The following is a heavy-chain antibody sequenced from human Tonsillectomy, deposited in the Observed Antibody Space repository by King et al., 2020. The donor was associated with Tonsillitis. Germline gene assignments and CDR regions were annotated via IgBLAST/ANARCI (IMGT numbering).Heavy chain of an antibody. CDR3: ARSGGNDYYYSVNF. V-gene: IGHV4-59*01. CDR1: GGSIGSYY. D-gene: IGHD3-22*01. Sequence: QLQESGPGLVKPSETLSLTCTVSGGSIGSYYWSWIRQPPGKGLEWIGYIYYSGSTNYNPSLKSRVTISVDTSKNQFSLKLSSVTAADTAVYYCARSGGNDYYYSVNFWGQGTLVTVSS. CDR2: IYYSGST. J-gene: IGHJ4*02.